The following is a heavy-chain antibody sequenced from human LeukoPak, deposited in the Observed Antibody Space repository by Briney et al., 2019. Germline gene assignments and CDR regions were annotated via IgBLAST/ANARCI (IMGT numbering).Heavy chain of an antibody. CDR1: GFTFSSYS. Sequence: GGSLRLSCEASGFTFSSYSMNWVRQAPGKGLEWVSYIRFSSATIHYADSVKGRFTISRDNAKNSLYLQMNSLRAEDTAVCYCAKDRGRYGGYVLRAVWRRNDAFDIWGQGTMVTVSS. V-gene: IGHV3-48*01. CDR3: AKDRGRYGGYVLRAVWRRNDAFDI. CDR2: IRFSSATI. D-gene: IGHD5-12*01. J-gene: IGHJ3*02.